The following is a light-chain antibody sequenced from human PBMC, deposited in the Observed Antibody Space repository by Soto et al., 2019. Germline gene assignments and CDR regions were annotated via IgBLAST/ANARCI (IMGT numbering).Light chain of an antibody. CDR1: QSVTSNY. Sequence: EIVLTQSPGTLSLSPGERATLSCRASQSVTSNYLAWYQQKPGQAPRLLIYGASRRATGIPDRFSGSGSGTDFTLTIGRLEPEDFAVYYCRQYGSTLFTFGPGTTVDIK. CDR3: RQYGSTLFT. V-gene: IGKV3-20*01. CDR2: GAS. J-gene: IGKJ3*01.